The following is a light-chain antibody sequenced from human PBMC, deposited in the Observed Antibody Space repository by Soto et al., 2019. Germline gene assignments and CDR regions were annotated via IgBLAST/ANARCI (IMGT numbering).Light chain of an antibody. CDR1: QSISNS. CDR3: QQSFDTLT. J-gene: IGKJ4*01. V-gene: IGKV1-39*01. CDR2: GTS. Sequence: DIQLTQSPSSLSASVGDRVTITCRASQSISNSLNWYQQKPGKAPNLLIYGTSGLQSGVPSRFSGSGSGTDFTLTISSLQPEDFATYYCQQSFDTLTFGGGTKVEIK.